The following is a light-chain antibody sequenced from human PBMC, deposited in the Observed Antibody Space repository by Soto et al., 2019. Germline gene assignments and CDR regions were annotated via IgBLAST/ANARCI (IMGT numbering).Light chain of an antibody. V-gene: IGLV2-23*02. CDR3: CSYAGSSTYV. J-gene: IGLJ1*01. CDR1: SSDVGSYNL. Sequence: QSVPTQPASVSGSPGQSITISCTGTSSDVGSYNLVSWYQQHPGKAPTLMIYEVTKRPSGVSNRFSGSKSGNTASLTISGLQPEDEADYSCCSYAGSSTYVFGTGTKLTVL. CDR2: EVT.